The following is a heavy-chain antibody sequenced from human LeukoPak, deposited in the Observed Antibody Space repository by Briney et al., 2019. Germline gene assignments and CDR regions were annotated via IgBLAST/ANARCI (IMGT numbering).Heavy chain of an antibody. CDR1: GGSISSSSYY. CDR2: IYYSGST. V-gene: IGHV4-39*01. J-gene: IGHJ5*02. CDR3: ARHRAFVTGPTWFDP. Sequence: SETLSLTCTVSGGSISSSSYYWGWIRQPPGKGLEWIVSIYYSGSTYYNPSLKSRVTISVDTSKNQFSLKLSSVTAADTAVYYCARHRAFVTGPTWFDPWGQGTLVTVSS. D-gene: IGHD1-20*01.